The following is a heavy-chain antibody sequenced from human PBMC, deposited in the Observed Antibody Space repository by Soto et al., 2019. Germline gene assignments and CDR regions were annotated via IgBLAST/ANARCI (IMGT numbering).Heavy chain of an antibody. D-gene: IGHD3-10*01. CDR3: AREVSSFGSNHFDS. Sequence: PSETLSLTCSVSGTSIRGYYWTWIRQPPGKGLEWIGYIYYTGTTKYNPSLKSRVTISVDTSKNQFPLRLNSATAADTAVYYCAREVSSFGSNHFDSWGQGALVTVSS. V-gene: IGHV4-59*01. CDR1: GTSIRGYY. J-gene: IGHJ4*02. CDR2: IYYTGTT.